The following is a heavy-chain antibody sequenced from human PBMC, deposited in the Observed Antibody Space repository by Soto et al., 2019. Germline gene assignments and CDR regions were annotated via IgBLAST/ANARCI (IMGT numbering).Heavy chain of an antibody. D-gene: IGHD6-19*01. V-gene: IGHV3-30*18. CDR2: ISYDGSNK. J-gene: IGHJ6*02. Sequence: PGGSLRLSCAASGFTFSSYGMHWVRQAPGKGLEWVAVISYDGSNKYYADSVKGRFTISRDNSKNTLYLQMNSLRAEDTAVYYCAKDLGHSSGWYYYYYGMDVWGQGTTVTVSS. CDR1: GFTFSSYG. CDR3: AKDLGHSSGWYYYYYGMDV.